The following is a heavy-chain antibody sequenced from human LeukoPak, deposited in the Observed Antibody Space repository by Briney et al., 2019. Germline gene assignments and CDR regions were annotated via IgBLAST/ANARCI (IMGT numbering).Heavy chain of an antibody. CDR2: IRYDGSNK. V-gene: IGHV3-30*02. Sequence: GGSLRLSWAASGFTFSSYGMHWVRQAPGKGLEWVAFIRYDGSNKYYADSVKGRFTISRDNSKNTLYLQMNSLRAEDTAVYYCAKSEYCSGGSCYSYYYYYGMDVWGQGTTVTVSS. CDR1: GFTFSSYG. J-gene: IGHJ6*02. CDR3: AKSEYCSGGSCYSYYYYYGMDV. D-gene: IGHD2-15*01.